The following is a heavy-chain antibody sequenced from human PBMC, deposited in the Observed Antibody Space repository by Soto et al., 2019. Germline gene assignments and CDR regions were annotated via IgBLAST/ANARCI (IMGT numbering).Heavy chain of an antibody. J-gene: IGHJ4*02. D-gene: IGHD3-10*01. Sequence: QVQLVESGGGVVQPGRSLRLSCAASGFTFSSYSMRWVRQAPGKGLEWVAVIWYDGSNKYYADSVKGRFTISRDNSKNTLYLQMNSLRAEDTAVYYCARGGFMVRGAKVNYWGQGTLVTVSS. V-gene: IGHV3-33*01. CDR3: ARGGFMVRGAKVNY. CDR2: IWYDGSNK. CDR1: GFTFSSYS.